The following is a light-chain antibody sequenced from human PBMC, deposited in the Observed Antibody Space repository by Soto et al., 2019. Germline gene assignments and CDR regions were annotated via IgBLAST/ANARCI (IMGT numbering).Light chain of an antibody. CDR1: SSDVGTYNL. V-gene: IGLV2-14*02. CDR3: GSFTNTNSLEDWV. J-gene: IGLJ3*02. Sequence: QSALTQPASVSGSPGQSITISCTGTSSDVGTYNLVSWYQQHPGKAPKLIIYEVDSRTSGFSDRFSGSKSGNTASLSISGLQPEDEADYYCGSFTNTNSLEDWVFGGGTKVTVL. CDR2: EVD.